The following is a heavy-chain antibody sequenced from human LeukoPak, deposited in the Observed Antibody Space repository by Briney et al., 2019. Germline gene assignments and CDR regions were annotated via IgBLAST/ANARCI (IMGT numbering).Heavy chain of an antibody. J-gene: IGHJ3*02. CDR1: GGSISSYY. D-gene: IGHD3-22*01. CDR3: ARAYYYDSSGYPDAFDI. Sequence: SETLSFTCTVSGGSISSYYWSWIQPPPGKGLEWIGYIYYSGSTNYNPSLKSRVTISVDTSKNQFSLKLSSVTAADTAVYYCARAYYYDSSGYPDAFDIWGQGTMVTVSS. V-gene: IGHV4-59*01. CDR2: IYYSGST.